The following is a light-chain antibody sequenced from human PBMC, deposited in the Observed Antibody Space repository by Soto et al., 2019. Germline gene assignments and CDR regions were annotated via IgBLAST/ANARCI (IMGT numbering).Light chain of an antibody. J-gene: IGKJ5*01. CDR1: QSISSNY. V-gene: IGKV3-20*01. Sequence: EIVLTQSSGTLSLSAGERATLSGRASQSISSNYVAWYQQKPGQAPRLLSYDASSRATGIPNRFSGSGSGTDFTLTISSLQPEDFATYDCQKSYRTPPITCRQGTRLEIK. CDR2: DAS. CDR3: QKSYRTPPIT.